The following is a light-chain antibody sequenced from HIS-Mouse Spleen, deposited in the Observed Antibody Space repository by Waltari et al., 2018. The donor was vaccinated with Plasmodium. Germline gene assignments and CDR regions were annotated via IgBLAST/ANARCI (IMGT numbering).Light chain of an antibody. V-gene: IGKV3-20*01. Sequence: IVLTQSPGPLSLSPGERATLSCRASQSVSSSYLSWYQQKPGQAPRLLIYGASSRATGIPDRFSGSGSGTDFTLTISRLEPEDFAVYYCQQYNNWPAWTFGQGTKVEIK. J-gene: IGKJ1*01. CDR1: QSVSSSY. CDR2: GAS. CDR3: QQYNNWPAWT.